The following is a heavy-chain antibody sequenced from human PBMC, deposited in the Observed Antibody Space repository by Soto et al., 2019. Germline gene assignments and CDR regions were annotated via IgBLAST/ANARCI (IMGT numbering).Heavy chain of an antibody. D-gene: IGHD6-13*01. CDR3: ARGRQQLVRYYYYGMDV. CDR1: GYSFTSYW. Sequence: GESLKISCKGSGYSFTSYWIGWVRQMPGKGLEWMGIIYPGDSDTRYSPSFQGQVTISADKSISTAYLQWSSLKASDTAMYYCARGRQQLVRYYYYGMDVWGQGTTVTVSS. V-gene: IGHV5-51*01. J-gene: IGHJ6*02. CDR2: IYPGDSDT.